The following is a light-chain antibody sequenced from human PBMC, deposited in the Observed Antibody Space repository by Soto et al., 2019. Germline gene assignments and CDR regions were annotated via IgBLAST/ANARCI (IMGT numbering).Light chain of an antibody. J-gene: IGLJ1*01. CDR3: QSYDSSLSGYV. CDR2: GNN. CDR1: SGDIGSYNR. Sequence: QSVLTQPASVSGSPGQSITISCTGTSGDIGSYNRVSWYQQHPGKAPKLLIYGNNNRPSGVPARFSGSKSGTSASLAIAGLQAEDEGDYYCQSYDSSLSGYVFGTGTKLTVL. V-gene: IGLV2-14*03.